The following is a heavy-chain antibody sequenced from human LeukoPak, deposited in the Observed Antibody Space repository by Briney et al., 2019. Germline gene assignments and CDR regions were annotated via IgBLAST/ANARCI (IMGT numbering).Heavy chain of an antibody. CDR3: AKERVTVTTDYFDH. J-gene: IGHJ4*02. V-gene: IGHV3-23*01. D-gene: IGHD4-17*01. CDR1: GFTFSSDA. CDR2: ISGSGGSI. Sequence: PGGSLRPSCVASGFTFSSDAMSWVRQAPGKGLEWVSTISGSGGSIYNTDSVKGRFTISRDNSKNTLYLQMNSLRAEDTAVYYCAKERVTVTTDYFDHWGQGALVTVSS.